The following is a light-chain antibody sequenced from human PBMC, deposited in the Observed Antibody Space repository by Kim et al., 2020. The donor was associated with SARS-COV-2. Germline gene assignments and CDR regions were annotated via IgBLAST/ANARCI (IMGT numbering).Light chain of an antibody. Sequence: VKLTCTLSRGNSSYAIAWHQQQPEKGPRFLMKVNSDGSHNKGDGIPDRFSGSSSGAERHLTISSLQSEDEGDYYCQTWAAGINWVFGGGTKLTVL. CDR1: RGNSSYA. V-gene: IGLV4-69*02. CDR3: QTWAAGINWV. CDR2: VNSDGSH. J-gene: IGLJ3*02.